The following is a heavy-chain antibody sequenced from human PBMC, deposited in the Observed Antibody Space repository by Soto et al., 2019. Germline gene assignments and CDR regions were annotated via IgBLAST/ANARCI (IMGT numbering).Heavy chain of an antibody. CDR1: GFTFSSNH. V-gene: IGHV3-30-3*01. D-gene: IGHD3-22*01. CDR2: ISKDGGII. CDR3: AREGQSSGFAGDFDY. Sequence: QVHLVESGGGVVQPGRSLRLSCAASGFTFSSNHFHWVRQAPWGLEWLAVISKDGGIIIYADSVKGRFTISRDNSKNTLYLQMNNLRDEDSAVYYCAREGQSSGFAGDFDYWGQGTLVTVSS. J-gene: IGHJ4*02.